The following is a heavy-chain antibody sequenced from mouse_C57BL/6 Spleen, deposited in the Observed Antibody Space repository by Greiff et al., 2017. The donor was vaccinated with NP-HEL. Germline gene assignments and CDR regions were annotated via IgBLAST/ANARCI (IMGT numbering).Heavy chain of an antibody. J-gene: IGHJ2*01. CDR1: GYAFSSYW. Sequence: VQPPESGAELGKPGASVKISCKASGYAFSSYWMNWVKQRPGKGREWIGQIYPGDGDTNYNGKFKGKATLTADKSTSTAYMELSSLTSEDSAVYFCARGYYPYWGQGTTLTVSS. CDR3: ARGYYPY. D-gene: IGHD1-1*02. CDR2: IYPGDGDT. V-gene: IGHV1-80*01.